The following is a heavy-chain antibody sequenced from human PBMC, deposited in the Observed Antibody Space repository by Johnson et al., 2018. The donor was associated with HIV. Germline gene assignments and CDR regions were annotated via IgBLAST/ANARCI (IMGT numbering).Heavy chain of an antibody. CDR2: ISWNSGSI. Sequence: VQLVESGGGVVQPGRSLRLSCAASGFTFSSYAMHWVRQAPGKGLEWVAGISWNSGSIGYADSVKGRFTISRDNAKNSLYLQMNSLRAEDTALYYCARRSGITMISGDAFDIWGQGTMVTVSS. CDR1: GFTFSSYA. CDR3: ARRSGITMISGDAFDI. D-gene: IGHD3-22*01. V-gene: IGHV3-9*01. J-gene: IGHJ3*02.